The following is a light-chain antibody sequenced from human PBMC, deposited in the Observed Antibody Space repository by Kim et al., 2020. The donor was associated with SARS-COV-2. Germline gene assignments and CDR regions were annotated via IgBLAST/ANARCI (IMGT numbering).Light chain of an antibody. CDR3: HSWDSSTKV. V-gene: IGLV3-1*01. J-gene: IGLJ1*01. Sequence: SLSPVQTACFTFSVNKLGVKYACWYQQKPGQSPVLVIYQDTKRPSGIPERFSGSISGNTATLTISGTQAMDVAYYYCHSWDSSTKVFGTGTKVTVL. CDR2: QDT. CDR1: KLGVKY.